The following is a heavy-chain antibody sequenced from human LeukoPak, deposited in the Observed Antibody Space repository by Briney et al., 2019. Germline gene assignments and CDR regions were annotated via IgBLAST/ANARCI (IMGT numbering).Heavy chain of an antibody. D-gene: IGHD6-19*01. Sequence: GGSLRLSCAASGLTVSSNYMSWVRQAPGKGLECVSVIYSGGSTYYADSVKGRFTISRDNSKNTLYLQMNSLRAEDTAVYYCAKDLYGSGFDYWGQGTLVTVSS. J-gene: IGHJ4*02. CDR3: AKDLYGSGFDY. V-gene: IGHV3-53*01. CDR1: GLTVSSNY. CDR2: IYSGGST.